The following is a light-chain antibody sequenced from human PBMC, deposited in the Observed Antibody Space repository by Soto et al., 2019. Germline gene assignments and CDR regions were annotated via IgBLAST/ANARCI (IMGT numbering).Light chain of an antibody. V-gene: IGKV3-11*01. CDR3: QQRSNWPPIT. Sequence: VLTRSPGTLSLSPGDRVTLSCRASQSVSSYLAWYQQKPGQAPRLLIYDASNRATGIPARFSGSGSGTDFTLTISSLEPEDFAVYYCQQRSNWPPITFGQGTRLENK. CDR1: QSVSSY. CDR2: DAS. J-gene: IGKJ5*01.